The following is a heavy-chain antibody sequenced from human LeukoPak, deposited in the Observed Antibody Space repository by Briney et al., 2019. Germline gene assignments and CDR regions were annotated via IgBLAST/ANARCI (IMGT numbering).Heavy chain of an antibody. D-gene: IGHD3-10*01. Sequence: PGGSLRLSCAASGFMFSSYWMSWVRQAPGKGLEWVAVISYDGSNKYYGDSVKGRFTISRDSSKNTLYLQMNSLRAEDTAVYFCARDKGGMVPFDYWGQGTLVTVSS. V-gene: IGHV3-30*03. CDR3: ARDKGGMVPFDY. CDR2: ISYDGSNK. J-gene: IGHJ4*02. CDR1: GFMFSSYW.